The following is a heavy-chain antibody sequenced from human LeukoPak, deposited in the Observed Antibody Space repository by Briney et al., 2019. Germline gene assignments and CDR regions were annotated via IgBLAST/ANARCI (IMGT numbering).Heavy chain of an antibody. CDR1: GFTFSTYP. CDR3: ARVPRGQSSWEQLWLDY. V-gene: IGHV3-48*01. CDR2: ISSSSSTI. Sequence: GGSLRLSCAASGFTFSTYPMNWVRQAPGKGLEWVSYISSSSSTIYYADSVKGRFTISRDNAKNSLYLQMNSLRAEDTAVYYCARVPRGQSSWEQLWLDYWGQGTLVTVSS. D-gene: IGHD5-18*01. J-gene: IGHJ4*02.